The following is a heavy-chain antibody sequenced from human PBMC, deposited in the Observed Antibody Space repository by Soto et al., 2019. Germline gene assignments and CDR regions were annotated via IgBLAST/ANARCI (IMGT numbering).Heavy chain of an antibody. CDR1: GGTFSSYA. Sequence: QVQLVQSGDEVKKPGSSVKVSCKASGGTFSSYAISWVRQAPGQGHEWMGGIIPIFGTANYAQKFQGRVTITADESTSTAYMQLSSLRSEDTAVYYCARENPGYCTNGVCYSTGWFDLWGQGTLVTVSS. CDR2: IIPIFGTA. V-gene: IGHV1-69*01. J-gene: IGHJ5*02. D-gene: IGHD2-8*01. CDR3: ARENPGYCTNGVCYSTGWFDL.